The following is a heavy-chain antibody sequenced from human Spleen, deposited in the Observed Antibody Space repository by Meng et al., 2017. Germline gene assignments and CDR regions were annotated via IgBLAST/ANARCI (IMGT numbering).Heavy chain of an antibody. J-gene: IGHJ4*02. CDR2: IGSTRKNYAT. CDR3: ARDLPDHYGSSGWYLGY. D-gene: IGHD6-19*01. CDR1: GVTISGSD. Sequence: GESLKISCVVSGVTISGSDIHWVRQASGKGLEWVGRIGSTRKNYATAYAASMRGKFTISRDDSKNTAYLQMNNLKTEDTAVYYCARDLPDHYGSSGWYLGYWGQGTLVTVSS. V-gene: IGHV3-73*01.